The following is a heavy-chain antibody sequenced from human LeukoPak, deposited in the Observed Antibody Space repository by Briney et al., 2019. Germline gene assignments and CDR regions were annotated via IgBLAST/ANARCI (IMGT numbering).Heavy chain of an antibody. CDR3: ARDFGRIVVVPAAIVDY. J-gene: IGHJ4*02. Sequence: GGSLRLSCAASGFTFSSYWMSLVRQAPGKGLEGVANIKQDGSEKYYVDSVKGRFTISRDNAKNSLYLQMNSLRAEDTAVYYCARDFGRIVVVPAAIVDYWGQGTLVTVSS. CDR1: GFTFSSYW. D-gene: IGHD2-2*02. CDR2: IKQDGSEK. V-gene: IGHV3-7*01.